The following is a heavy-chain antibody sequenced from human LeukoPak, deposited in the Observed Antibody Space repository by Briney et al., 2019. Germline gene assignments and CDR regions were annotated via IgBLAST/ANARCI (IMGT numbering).Heavy chain of an antibody. Sequence: QPGRSLRLSCAASGFTFSSYAMHWVRQAPGKGLEWVAVISYDGSNKYYADSVKGRFTISRDNSKNTLYLQMNSLRAEDTAVYYCATRLIADFDYWGQGTLVTVSS. CDR3: ATRLIADFDY. V-gene: IGHV3-30-3*01. CDR1: GFTFSSYA. J-gene: IGHJ4*02. D-gene: IGHD6-13*01. CDR2: ISYDGSNK.